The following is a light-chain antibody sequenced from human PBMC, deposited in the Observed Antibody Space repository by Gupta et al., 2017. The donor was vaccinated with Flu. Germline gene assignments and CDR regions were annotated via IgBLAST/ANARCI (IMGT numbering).Light chain of an antibody. J-gene: IGKJ4*01. Sequence: NCKSSQSVLYTSDNRNYVAWFQQMPGQPPKLLISCASIRESGVRDRFSGSGSGTDFTLTISSLQAEDVAVYYCHQYYSSSRTFGGGTKVEIK. CDR2: CAS. V-gene: IGKV4-1*01. CDR1: QSVLYTSDNRNY. CDR3: HQYYSSSRT.